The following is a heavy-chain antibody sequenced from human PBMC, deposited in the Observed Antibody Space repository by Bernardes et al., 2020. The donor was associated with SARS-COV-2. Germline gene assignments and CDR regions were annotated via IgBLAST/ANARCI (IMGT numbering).Heavy chain of an antibody. V-gene: IGHV3-21*01. D-gene: IGHD2-15*01. Sequence: LRLSCAASGFPFTFYFMNWVRQAPGKGLEWVSSISSSSSYMYYADSVKGRFTISRDNAGNSLYLQMNSLRAEDTAVYYCARAQGFCSGNNCYSSEYWGQGTLVTVSS. CDR3: ARAQGFCSGNNCYSSEY. CDR2: ISSSSSYM. CDR1: GFPFTFYF. J-gene: IGHJ4*02.